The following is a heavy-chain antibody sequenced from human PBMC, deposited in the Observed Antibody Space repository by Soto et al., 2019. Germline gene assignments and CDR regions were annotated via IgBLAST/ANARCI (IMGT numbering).Heavy chain of an antibody. CDR3: AKDPPSMVRGVIMYYFDY. J-gene: IGHJ4*02. CDR2: ISGSGGST. CDR1: GFTFRSYA. V-gene: IGHV3-23*01. D-gene: IGHD3-10*01. Sequence: EVQLLESGGGLVQPGGSLRLSCAASGFTFRSYAMSWVRQAPGKGLEWVSAISGSGGSTYYADSVKGRFTISRDNSKNTLYLQMNSLRAEDTAVYYCAKDPPSMVRGVIMYYFDYWGQGTLVTVSS.